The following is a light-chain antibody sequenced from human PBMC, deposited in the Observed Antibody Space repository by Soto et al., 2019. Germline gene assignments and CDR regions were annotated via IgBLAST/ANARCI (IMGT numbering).Light chain of an antibody. V-gene: IGKV1-33*01. Sequence: DIQMTQSPSSLSASVGDRVTITCQASQDISNYLNWYQQKPGKAPKLLIYDASKLETGVPSRFSGSGSGTDFTFTISSLQPEDIAVYYCQQYDNRPPWTFGQGTRVEIK. J-gene: IGKJ1*01. CDR1: QDISNY. CDR2: DAS. CDR3: QQYDNRPPWT.